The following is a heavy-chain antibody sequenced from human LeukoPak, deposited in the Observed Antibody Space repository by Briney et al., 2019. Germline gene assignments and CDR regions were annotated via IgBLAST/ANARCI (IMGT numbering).Heavy chain of an antibody. CDR1: GFTFSDYS. CDR2: LDASGDNI. Sequence: GGSLRLSCVTSGFTFSDYSMNWVRQAPGTGPQWISFLDASGDNIDYADSVRGRFTISRDNAKNSLYLHMNGLGDDDTAVYYCARGSHRGAWLIDYWGQGTLVTVSS. CDR3: ARGSHRGAWLIDY. J-gene: IGHJ4*02. D-gene: IGHD4/OR15-4a*01. V-gene: IGHV3-48*02.